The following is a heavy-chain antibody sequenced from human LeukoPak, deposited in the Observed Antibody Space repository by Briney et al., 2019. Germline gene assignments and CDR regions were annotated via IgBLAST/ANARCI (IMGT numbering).Heavy chain of an antibody. CDR3: AKEGYYGSGSFPDS. CDR2: ISHDGRNE. J-gene: IGHJ4*02. Sequence: GGSLRLSCEASGFTFSSYGMHWVRRAPGKGLEWMTVISHDGRNENYVEPVKGRFTISRDNSKSTLYLQMNSLRVEDTAVYYCAKEGYYGSGSFPDSWGQGTLVTVSS. D-gene: IGHD3-10*01. V-gene: IGHV3-30*18. CDR1: GFTFSSYG.